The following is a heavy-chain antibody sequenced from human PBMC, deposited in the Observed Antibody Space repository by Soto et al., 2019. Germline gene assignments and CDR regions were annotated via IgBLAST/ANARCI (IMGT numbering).Heavy chain of an antibody. CDR3: ARESPSYGDTTTNWLDP. CDR2: IYYSGST. V-gene: IGHV4-30-4*01. D-gene: IGHD4-17*01. CDR1: GGSISSGDYY. Sequence: PSETLSLTCTVSGGSISSGDYYLSWIRQPPGKGLEWIGYIYYSGSTYYNPSLKSRVTISVDTSKNQFSLKLSSVTAADTAVYYCARESPSYGDTTTNWLDPWGQGTLVTVSS. J-gene: IGHJ5*02.